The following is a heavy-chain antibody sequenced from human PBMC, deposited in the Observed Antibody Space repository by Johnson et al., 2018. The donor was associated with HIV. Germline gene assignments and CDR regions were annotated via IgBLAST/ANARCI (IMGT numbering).Heavy chain of an antibody. Sequence: QMLLVESGGGLVQPGGSLRLSCAASEFTLSNAWMSWVRQVPGKWLEWISHISSSGTSIFYADSVKGRFTISRDNAKKLLYIQMSGLTGEDTATYYCARESTPWGGDYVGYSFDLWGQGTTVTVTS. J-gene: IGHJ3*01. CDR3: ARESTPWGGDYVGYSFDL. CDR1: EFTLSNAW. D-gene: IGHD4-17*01. V-gene: IGHV3-11*04. CDR2: ISSSGTSI.